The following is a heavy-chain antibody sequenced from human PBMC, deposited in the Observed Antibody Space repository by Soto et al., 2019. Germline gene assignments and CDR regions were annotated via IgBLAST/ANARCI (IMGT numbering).Heavy chain of an antibody. D-gene: IGHD5-18*01. V-gene: IGHV3-9*01. J-gene: IGHJ6*02. CDR1: GFTFDDYA. Sequence: EVQLVESGGALVQPGRSLRLSCAASGFTFDDYAMHWVRQAPGEGLEWVSSISWNSGGIGYADSVKGRFTISRDNAKNSLYLQMNSLRGEDTALYYCAKAQRAWIQVGMDVWGQGTTVTVSS. CDR2: ISWNSGGI. CDR3: AKAQRAWIQVGMDV.